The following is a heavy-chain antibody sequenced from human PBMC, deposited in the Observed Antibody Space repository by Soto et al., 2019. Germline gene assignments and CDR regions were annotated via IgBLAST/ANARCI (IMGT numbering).Heavy chain of an antibody. V-gene: IGHV1-58*02. D-gene: IGHD6-13*01. CDR3: ARDQSSSWYDTYYYYGMDV. CDR2: IVVGSGST. J-gene: IGHJ6*02. CDR1: GFTFTRSA. Sequence: SVKVSCKASGFTFTRSAMQWVRQARGQGLEWIGWIVVGSGSTSYAQKFQGRVTMTRDTSTSTVYMELSSLRSEDTAVYYCARDQSSSWYDTYYYYGMDVWGQGTTVTVSS.